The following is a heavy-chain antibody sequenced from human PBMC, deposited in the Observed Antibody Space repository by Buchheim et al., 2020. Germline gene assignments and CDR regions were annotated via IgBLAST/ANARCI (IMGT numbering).Heavy chain of an antibody. CDR1: GFTFSNYA. V-gene: IGHV3-23*01. CDR3: AKDNRYGTSWYGVSDF. D-gene: IGHD6-13*01. CDR2: ISSGGGST. Sequence: EVQLLESGGGLVQPGGSLRLSCAASGFTFSNYAMSWFRQAPGKGLEWVSSISSGGGSTTSADSVKGRLTIPRANSKNTFYLQMNSLRVEDTAVYYCAKDNRYGTSWYGVSDFWGQGTL. J-gene: IGHJ4*02.